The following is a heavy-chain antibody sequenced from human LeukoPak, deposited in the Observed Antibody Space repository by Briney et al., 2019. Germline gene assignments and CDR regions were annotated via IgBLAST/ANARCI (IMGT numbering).Heavy chain of an antibody. J-gene: IGHJ6*03. V-gene: IGHV3-48*04. CDR1: GFNLSSYS. CDR2: ISSSSSTI. Sequence: GGSLRLSCAASGFNLSSYSMNWVRQAPGKGLEWVSYISSSSSTIYYADSVKGRFTISRDNAKNSLYLQMNSLRAEDTAVYYCARATYYYYMDVWGKGTTVTVSS. CDR3: ARATYYYYMDV.